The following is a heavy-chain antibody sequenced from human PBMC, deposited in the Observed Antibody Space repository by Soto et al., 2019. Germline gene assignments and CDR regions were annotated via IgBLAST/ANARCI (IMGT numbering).Heavy chain of an antibody. J-gene: IGHJ3*02. CDR1: GGSIRSSSDY. CDR3: ARAPRPRAFDI. Sequence: LATQSLTCPVSGGSIRSSSDYWGWIRQPPGKGLEWIGEINHSGSTNYNPSLKSRVTISVDTSKNQFSLKLSSVTAADTAVYYCARAPRPRAFDIWGQGTMVTVSS. CDR2: INHSGST. V-gene: IGHV4-39*07.